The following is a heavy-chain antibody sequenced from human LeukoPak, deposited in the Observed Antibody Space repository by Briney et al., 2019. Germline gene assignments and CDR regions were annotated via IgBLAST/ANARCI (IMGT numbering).Heavy chain of an antibody. D-gene: IGHD5-12*01. J-gene: IGHJ4*02. CDR2: IYYSGST. CDR3: ARDVAGNTFDY. Sequence: SETLSLTCTVSGGSISSYYWSWIRQPPGKGLEWIGYIYYSGSTNYNPSLKSRVTISVDTAKSQFSLRLTSMTAADTAVYYCARDVAGNTFDYWGQGTLVTVSS. CDR1: GGSISSYY. V-gene: IGHV4-59*12.